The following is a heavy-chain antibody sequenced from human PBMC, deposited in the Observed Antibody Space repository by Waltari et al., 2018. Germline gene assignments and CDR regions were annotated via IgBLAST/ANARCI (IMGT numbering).Heavy chain of an antibody. V-gene: IGHV3-21*01. D-gene: IGHD2-15*01. CDR3: ARCGGGTCYQSGAFDI. Sequence: EVQLVESGGGLVKPGGPLRLSCAASGFPFSTYSMVWLRQAPGKGLEWVSSISDNSNYIYYADSVKGRFTISRDNTRNSLYLQMNSLRAEDTALYFCARCGGGTCYQSGAFDIWGQGTTVTVSS. CDR2: ISDNSNYI. J-gene: IGHJ3*02. CDR1: GFPFSTYS.